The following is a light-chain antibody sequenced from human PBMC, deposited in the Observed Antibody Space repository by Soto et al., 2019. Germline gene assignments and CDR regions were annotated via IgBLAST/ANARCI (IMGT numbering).Light chain of an antibody. CDR2: EVS. J-gene: IGLJ1*01. Sequence: QSALTQPASVSGSPGQSITIFCTGTSSDVGRYTFVSWYQQHPGKAPKLMMYEVSNRPSGVSNRFSGSKSGNTASLTISGLQAEDEADYYCSSYTSSSTYVFGSGTKVTV. CDR3: SSYTSSSTYV. V-gene: IGLV2-14*01. CDR1: SSDVGRYTF.